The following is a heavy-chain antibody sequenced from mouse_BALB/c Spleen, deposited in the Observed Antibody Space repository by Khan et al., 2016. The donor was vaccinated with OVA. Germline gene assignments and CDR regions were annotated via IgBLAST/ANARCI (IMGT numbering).Heavy chain of an antibody. Sequence: QVQLKQSGPGLVQPSQSLSITCTVSGFSLNNYSVHWVRQSPGKGLEWLGVIWSAGSTDYNAAFISRLTISKDNSRSQVFFKMNSMQPNDTAIYYFARRGKDYGRVALFAYWGQGTLVTVSA. CDR1: GFSLNNYS. CDR2: IWSAGST. J-gene: IGHJ3*01. D-gene: IGHD2-4*01. CDR3: ARRGKDYGRVALFAY. V-gene: IGHV2-2*02.